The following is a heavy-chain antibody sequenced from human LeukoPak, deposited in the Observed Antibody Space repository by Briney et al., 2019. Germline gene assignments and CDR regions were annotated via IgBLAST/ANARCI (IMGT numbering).Heavy chain of an antibody. CDR2: IIPIFGTA. D-gene: IGHD2-2*01. CDR1: GGTFSSYA. V-gene: IGHV1-69*13. CDR3: ARTLNRVVPASFDY. Sequence: GASVKVSCKASGGTFSSYAISWVRQAPGQGLEWMGGIIPIFGTANYAQKFQGRVTITADESTSTAYMELSSLRSEDTAVYYCARTLNRVVPASFDYWGQGTLVTVSS. J-gene: IGHJ4*02.